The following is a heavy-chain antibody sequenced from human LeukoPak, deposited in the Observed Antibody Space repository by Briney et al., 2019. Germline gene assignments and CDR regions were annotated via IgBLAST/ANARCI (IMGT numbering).Heavy chain of an antibody. V-gene: IGHV4-4*09. CDR1: GGSISSYY. D-gene: IGHD2-21*02. J-gene: IGHJ4*02. CDR3: AAAYCGGDCYLNGFDY. Sequence: PSETLSLTCTVSGGSISSYYWSWIRQPPGKGLEWIGYIYTSGSTNYNPSLKSRVTISVDTSKNQFSLRLSSVTAADTAVHYCAAAYCGGDCYLNGFDYWGQGTLVTVSS. CDR2: IYTSGST.